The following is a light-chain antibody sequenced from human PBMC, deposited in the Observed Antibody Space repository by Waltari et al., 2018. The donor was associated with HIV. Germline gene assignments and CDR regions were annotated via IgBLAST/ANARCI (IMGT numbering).Light chain of an antibody. CDR2: NST. Sequence: QSVLTQPPSVSGAPGQRVTLSCTGTSSNIGTHEVHWYQQFPGTAPRLLIYNSTTRPSGFPDRFSASKSGTSASLAITGLQADDEAYYYCQSSDSTLSGSVFGGGTKLTVL. CDR3: QSSDSTLSGSV. CDR1: SSNIGTHE. J-gene: IGLJ2*01. V-gene: IGLV1-40*01.